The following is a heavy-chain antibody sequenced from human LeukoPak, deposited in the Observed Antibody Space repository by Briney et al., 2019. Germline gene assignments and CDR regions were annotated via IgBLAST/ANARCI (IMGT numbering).Heavy chain of an antibody. Sequence: GWSLRLSCEASGFTFSTYWMTWVRQAPGKGLECVSGISGTGGRTYYADSVKGRFTISRDNSKNTLYLQMNSLRVEDTAVYYCAKYCPKVEPPDYMDVWGKGTTVTVS. CDR2: ISGTGGRT. J-gene: IGHJ6*03. V-gene: IGHV3-23*01. CDR3: AKYCPKVEPPDYMDV. CDR1: GFTFSTYW. D-gene: IGHD1-26*01.